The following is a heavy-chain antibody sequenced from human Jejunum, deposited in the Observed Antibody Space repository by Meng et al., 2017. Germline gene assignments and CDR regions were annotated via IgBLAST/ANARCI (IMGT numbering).Heavy chain of an antibody. V-gene: IGHV4-39*01. Sequence: QVQLQESGPGLVKPSQTLSLTCTVSGGSITSTTNYWGWIRQPPGKALEWIGSIYYSGSTHYNPSLKSRVIVSIDTSKDQFSLTLTSAAAADTAMYYCARNKTQGFFDIWGQGTLSPSPQ. D-gene: IGHD1/OR15-1a*01. CDR1: GGSITSTTNY. J-gene: IGHJ4*02. CDR2: IYYSGST. CDR3: ARNKTQGFFDI.